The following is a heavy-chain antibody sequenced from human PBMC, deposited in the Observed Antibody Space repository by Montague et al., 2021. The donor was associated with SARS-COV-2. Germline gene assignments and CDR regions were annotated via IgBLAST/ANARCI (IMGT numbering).Heavy chain of an antibody. CDR1: GGSISSSSYD. J-gene: IGHJ4*02. V-gene: IGHV4-39*07. D-gene: IGHD3-3*01. CDR2: MDYSGST. CDR3: ARGSSFVTIFGVVITDPLFDY. Sequence: SETLSLTCTVAGGSISSSSYDWGWIREPPGKGLEWIGSMDYSGSTYYXSSLKSRVTISVDTSKNQFSLKLSSVTAADTAVYYCARGSSFVTIFGVVITDPLFDYWGQGTLVTVAS.